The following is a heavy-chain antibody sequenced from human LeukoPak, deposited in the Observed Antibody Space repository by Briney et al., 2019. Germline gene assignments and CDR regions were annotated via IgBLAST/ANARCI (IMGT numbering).Heavy chain of an antibody. D-gene: IGHD2-21*02. CDR3: ARDRVTTYCGGDCSMALDY. Sequence: GSLRLSCAAAGFTLSSYGMQWVRQAPGKGLGWVAVIWDDGSNKYYADSVKGRFTISRDNSKNTLYLQMNSLRAEDTAVYYCARDRVTTYCGGDCSMALDYWGQGTLVTVSS. V-gene: IGHV3-33*01. CDR1: GFTLSSYG. J-gene: IGHJ4*02. CDR2: IWDDGSNK.